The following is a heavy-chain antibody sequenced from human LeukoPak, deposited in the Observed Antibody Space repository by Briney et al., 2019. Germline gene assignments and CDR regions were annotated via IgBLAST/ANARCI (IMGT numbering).Heavy chain of an antibody. Sequence: SETLSLTCTVSGGSISSSSYYWGWIRQPPGKGLEWIGSIYYTGGTYYNPSLKSRVTISVDTSKNQFSLNLSSVTAADTAVYYCAGHGSGPVGATNYWGQGTLVTVSS. CDR3: AGHGSGPVGATNY. CDR1: GGSISSSSYY. CDR2: IYYTGGT. V-gene: IGHV4-39*01. D-gene: IGHD1-26*01. J-gene: IGHJ4*02.